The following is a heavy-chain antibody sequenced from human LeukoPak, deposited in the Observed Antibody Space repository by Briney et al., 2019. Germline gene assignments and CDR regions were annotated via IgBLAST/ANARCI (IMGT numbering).Heavy chain of an antibody. CDR2: INHSGST. V-gene: IGHV4-34*01. CDR1: GGSFSGYY. CDR3: ASWLGTYYDILTGANWFDP. D-gene: IGHD3-9*01. J-gene: IGHJ5*02. Sequence: SETLSLTCAVYGGSFSGYYWSWIRQPPGKGLEWIGEINHSGSTNYNPSLKSRVTISVDTSKNQFSLKLSSVTAADTAVYYCASWLGTYYDILTGANWFDPWGQGTLVTVSS.